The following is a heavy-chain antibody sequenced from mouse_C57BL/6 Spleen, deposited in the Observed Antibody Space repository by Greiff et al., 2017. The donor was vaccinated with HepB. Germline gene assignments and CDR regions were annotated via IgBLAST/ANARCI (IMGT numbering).Heavy chain of an antibody. Sequence: QVQLKESGAELVRPGASVTLSCKASGYTFTDYEMHWVKQTPVHGLEWIGAIDPETGGTAYNQKFKGKAILTADKSSSTAYMELRSLTSEDSAVYYCTRENWDQYYFDYWGQGTTLTVSS. J-gene: IGHJ2*01. D-gene: IGHD4-1*01. V-gene: IGHV1-15*01. CDR2: IDPETGGT. CDR1: GYTFTDYE. CDR3: TRENWDQYYFDY.